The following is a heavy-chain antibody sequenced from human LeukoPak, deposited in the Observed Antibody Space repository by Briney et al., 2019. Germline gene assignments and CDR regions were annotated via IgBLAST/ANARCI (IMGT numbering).Heavy chain of an antibody. V-gene: IGHV3-30*04. D-gene: IGHD2-15*01. CDR2: ISYDGSNK. J-gene: IGHJ3*02. CDR1: GFTFSSDA. Sequence: GGSLRVSCAASGFTFSSDAMHCVRQAPGKGLERVALISYDGSNKYYADSVKGRFTISRDNSKNTLYLQMNSLRAEDTAVYYCARDLCSGGSCYDRDAFDIWGQGTMVTVSS. CDR3: ARDLCSGGSCYDRDAFDI.